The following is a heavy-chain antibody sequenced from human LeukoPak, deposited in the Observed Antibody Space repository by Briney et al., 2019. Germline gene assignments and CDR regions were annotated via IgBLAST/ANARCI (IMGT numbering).Heavy chain of an antibody. D-gene: IGHD6-19*01. J-gene: IGHJ4*02. CDR1: GFTFSNYE. Sequence: GGSLRLSCAASGFTFSNYEMNWVRQAPGKGLEWISYISGSGSPIYYADSMKGRFTISRDNAKNSLYPQMNSLRVEDTAVYFCASGGISGWYYWGQGTLVTVSP. V-gene: IGHV3-48*03. CDR2: ISGSGSPI. CDR3: ASGGISGWYY.